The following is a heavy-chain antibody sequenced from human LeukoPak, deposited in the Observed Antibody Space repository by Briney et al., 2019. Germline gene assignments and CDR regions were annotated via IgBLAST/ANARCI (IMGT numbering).Heavy chain of an antibody. CDR1: GGTFSSYA. Sequence: SVKVSCKASGGTFSSYAISWVRQAPGQGLEWMGGVIPIFGTANYAQKFQGRVTITADESTSTAYMELSSLRSEDTAVYYCARSQGGYGDYYDYWGQGTLVTVPS. V-gene: IGHV1-69*01. CDR3: ARSQGGYGDYYDY. D-gene: IGHD4-17*01. J-gene: IGHJ4*02. CDR2: VIPIFGTA.